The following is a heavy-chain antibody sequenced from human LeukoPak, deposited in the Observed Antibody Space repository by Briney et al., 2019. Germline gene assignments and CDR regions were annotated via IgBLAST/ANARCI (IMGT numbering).Heavy chain of an antibody. D-gene: IGHD1-20*01. CDR2: IIPIFGTA. V-gene: IGHV1-69*05. Sequence: ASVKVSCKASGGTFSSYAISWVRQAPGQGLEWMGGIIPIFGTANYAQKFQGRVTMTRDTSTSTVYMELSSLRSEDTAVYYCARDKVAIGRYNWNSPQPYYYGMDVWGQGTTVTVSS. CDR1: GGTFSSYA. CDR3: ARDKVAIGRYNWNSPQPYYYGMDV. J-gene: IGHJ6*02.